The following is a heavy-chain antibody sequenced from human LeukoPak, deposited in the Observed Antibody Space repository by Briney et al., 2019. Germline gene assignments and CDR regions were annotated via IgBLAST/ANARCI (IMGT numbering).Heavy chain of an antibody. CDR2: ISSSGTTI. CDR1: GFTFGDYY. Sequence: PGGSLRLSCAASGFTFGDYYMSWIRQAPGKGLEWVSYISSSGTTIHYADSVKGRFTISRDNAKNSLYLQMNALRAEDKAAYYCARVRGSYCSDYWGQGTLVTVSS. V-gene: IGHV3-11*04. D-gene: IGHD1-26*01. J-gene: IGHJ4*02. CDR3: ARVRGSYCSDY.